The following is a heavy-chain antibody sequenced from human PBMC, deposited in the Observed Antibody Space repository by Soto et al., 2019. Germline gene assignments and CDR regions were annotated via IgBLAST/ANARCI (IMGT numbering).Heavy chain of an antibody. D-gene: IGHD2-15*01. CDR2: ISSSSSTI. CDR1: GFTFSSYS. Sequence: GGSLRLSCAASGFTFSSYSMNWVRQAPGKGLEWVSYISSSSSTIYYADSVKGRFTISRDNAKNSLYLQMNSLRAEDTDVYYCARSDGIDAFDIWGQGTMVTVS. J-gene: IGHJ3*02. V-gene: IGHV3-48*01. CDR3: ARSDGIDAFDI.